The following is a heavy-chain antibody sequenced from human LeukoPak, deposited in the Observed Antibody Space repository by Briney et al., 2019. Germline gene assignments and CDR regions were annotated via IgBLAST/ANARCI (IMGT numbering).Heavy chain of an antibody. Sequence: PSETLSLTCTVSGGSISSGGYYWSWIRQHPGKGLEWIGYSYDSGSTYYNPSLKSRVTMSADTSKNQFSLKLSSVTAADTAVYYCARHGGRGVYYGMDVWGQGTTVTVSS. V-gene: IGHV4-31*03. J-gene: IGHJ6*02. D-gene: IGHD3-10*01. CDR3: ARHGGRGVYYGMDV. CDR2: SYDSGST. CDR1: GGSISSGGYY.